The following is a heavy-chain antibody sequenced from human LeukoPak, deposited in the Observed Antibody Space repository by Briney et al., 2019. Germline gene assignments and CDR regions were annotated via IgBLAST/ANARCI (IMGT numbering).Heavy chain of an antibody. V-gene: IGHV3-30*02. J-gene: IGHJ4*02. D-gene: IGHD6-13*01. CDR1: GFTFSSYG. CDR3: ARDGGGSSWYLGIWFDY. CDR2: IRYDGSNK. Sequence: PGGSLRLSCAASGFTFSSYGMHWVRQAPGKGLEWVAFIRYDGSNKYYADSVKGRFTISRDNSKNTLYLQMNSLRAEDTAVYYCARDGGGSSWYLGIWFDYWGQGTLVTVSP.